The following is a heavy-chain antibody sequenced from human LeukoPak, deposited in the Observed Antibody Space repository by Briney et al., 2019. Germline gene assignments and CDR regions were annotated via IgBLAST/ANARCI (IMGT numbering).Heavy chain of an antibody. CDR2: IYYRGTT. CDR1: GGSINDYY. D-gene: IGHD3-10*01. Sequence: SETLSLTCTVSGGSINDYYWNWLRQPPAKGLEWIGFIYYRGTTNNNPSLKSRVTTSIDTSKKQFSLNLSSVTAADTAIYYCAGVFSGRRPFELWGQGILVTVSS. J-gene: IGHJ4*02. V-gene: IGHV4-59*03. CDR3: AGVFSGRRPFEL.